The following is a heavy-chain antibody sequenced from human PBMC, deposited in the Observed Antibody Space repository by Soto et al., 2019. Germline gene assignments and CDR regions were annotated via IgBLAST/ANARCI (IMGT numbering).Heavy chain of an antibody. CDR3: AKDIGDLYGLDV. D-gene: IGHD3-16*01. Sequence: EVQLVESGGGLVQPGRSLRLSCATSGFTFDDYSMHWVRQVPGQGLEWVSGITWNSGTIGYADSVKDRFTMSRDNAKNSVYLQMSSLRYEDTALYYCAKDIGDLYGLDVWGQGTTVTVSS. V-gene: IGHV3-9*01. J-gene: IGHJ6*02. CDR2: ITWNSGTI. CDR1: GFTFDDYS.